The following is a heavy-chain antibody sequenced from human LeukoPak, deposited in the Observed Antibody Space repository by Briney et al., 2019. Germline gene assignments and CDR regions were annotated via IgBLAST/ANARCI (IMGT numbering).Heavy chain of an antibody. CDR2: ISSSGSTI. J-gene: IGHJ6*03. Sequence: GGSLRPSCAASGFTFSDYYMSWIRQAPGKGLEWVSYISSSGSTIYYADSVKGRFTISRDNAKNSLYLQTNSLRAEDTAVYYCARDPVHSSGWFAVSYYYMDVWGKGTTVTVSS. D-gene: IGHD6-19*01. CDR3: ARDPVHSSGWFAVSYYYMDV. V-gene: IGHV3-11*04. CDR1: GFTFSDYY.